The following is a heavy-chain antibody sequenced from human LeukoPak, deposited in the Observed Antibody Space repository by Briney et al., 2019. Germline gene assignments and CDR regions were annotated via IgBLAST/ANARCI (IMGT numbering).Heavy chain of an antibody. CDR2: ISGGGGST. Sequence: GGSLRLSCAASGLTFSDYYMTWIRQAPGKGLEWVSTISGGGGSTYYADSVKGRFTISRDNAKNSLYLQMNSLRAEDTAVYYCASLYDFWSGYDYGMDVWGQGTTVTVSS. CDR3: ASLYDFWSGYDYGMDV. CDR1: GLTFSDYY. V-gene: IGHV3-11*04. J-gene: IGHJ6*02. D-gene: IGHD3-3*01.